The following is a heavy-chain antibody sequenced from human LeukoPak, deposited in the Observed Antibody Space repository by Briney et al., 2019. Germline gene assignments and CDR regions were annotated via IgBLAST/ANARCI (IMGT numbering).Heavy chain of an antibody. V-gene: IGHV1-2*04. J-gene: IGHJ3*02. CDR1: GYTFTGYY. Sequence: ASVKVSCKASGYTFTGYYMHRVRQAPGQGLEWMGWINPNSGGTNYAQKFQGWVTMTRDTSISTAYMELSRLRSDDTAVYYCARGRPIYYGSGSYYNRDAFDIRGQGTMVTVSS. CDR2: INPNSGGT. CDR3: ARGRPIYYGSGSYYNRDAFDI. D-gene: IGHD3-10*01.